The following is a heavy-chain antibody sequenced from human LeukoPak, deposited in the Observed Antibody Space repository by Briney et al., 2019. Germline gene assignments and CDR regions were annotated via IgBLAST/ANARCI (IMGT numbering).Heavy chain of an antibody. V-gene: IGHV4-30-4*01. CDR2: IYYSGST. Sequence: PSQTLSLTCTVSGGSISSGDYYWSWIRQPPGKGLEWIGYIYYSGSTHYNPSLKSRVTISVEKSKNQFSLRLSSVTAADTAVYYCARGRGRVYDAFDIWGQGTMVTVSS. CDR3: ARGRGRVYDAFDI. D-gene: IGHD3-10*01. J-gene: IGHJ3*02. CDR1: GGSISSGDYY.